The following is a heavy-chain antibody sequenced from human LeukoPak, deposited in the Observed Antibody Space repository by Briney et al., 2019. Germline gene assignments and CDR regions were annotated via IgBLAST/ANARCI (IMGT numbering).Heavy chain of an antibody. J-gene: IGHJ4*02. CDR3: AKDINPYDSSGYPPDY. CDR2: ISWNNGSI. CDR1: GFTFDDYA. Sequence: GGSLRLSCAASGFTFDDYAMHWVRQAPGKGLEWVSGISWNNGSIGYADSVKGRFTISRDNAKNSLYLQMNSLRAEDTAVYYCAKDINPYDSSGYPPDYWGQGTLVTVSS. D-gene: IGHD3-22*01. V-gene: IGHV3-9*01.